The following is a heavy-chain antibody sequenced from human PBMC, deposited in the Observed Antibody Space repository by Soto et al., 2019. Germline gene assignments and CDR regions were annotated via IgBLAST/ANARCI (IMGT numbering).Heavy chain of an antibody. CDR3: ASELGYISSFDF. J-gene: IGHJ4*02. V-gene: IGHV3-23*01. CDR1: GFTFSSYA. Sequence: GGSLRLSCAASGFTFSSYAMSWVRQAPGKGLEWVAAISGGGGSTYYADSVKGRFTISRDNAKNSLYLQMNSLRAEDTALYYCASELGYISSFDFWGQGTLVTVSS. D-gene: IGHD6-13*01. CDR2: ISGGGGST.